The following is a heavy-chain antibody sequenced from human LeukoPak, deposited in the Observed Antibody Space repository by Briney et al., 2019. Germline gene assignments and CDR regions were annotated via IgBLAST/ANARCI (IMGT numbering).Heavy chain of an antibody. CDR2: INQGGGAK. Sequence: GGSLRLSCAASAFTFGTYWMAWVRQAPGKGLEWVANINQGGGAKYYVDSVKGRFTISRDNSKNSLYLQMNSLRAEDTAVYYCARIAARRLDYWGQGTLVTVSS. D-gene: IGHD6-6*01. CDR1: AFTFGTYW. V-gene: IGHV3-7*05. CDR3: ARIAARRLDY. J-gene: IGHJ4*02.